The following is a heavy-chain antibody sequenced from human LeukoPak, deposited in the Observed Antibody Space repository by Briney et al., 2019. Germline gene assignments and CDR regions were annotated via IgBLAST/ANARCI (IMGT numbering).Heavy chain of an antibody. CDR2: ISAYNGNT. D-gene: IGHD4-17*01. J-gene: IGHJ1*01. CDR3: ARSDYGDYVAGEYFQH. CDR1: GYTFTSYG. V-gene: IGHV1-18*01. Sequence: GASVKVSCKASGYTFTSYGISWVRQAPGQGLEWMGWISAYNGNTNYAQKLQGRVTMTTDTSTSTAYMELRSLRSGDTAVYYCARSDYGDYVAGEYFQHWGQGTLVTVSS.